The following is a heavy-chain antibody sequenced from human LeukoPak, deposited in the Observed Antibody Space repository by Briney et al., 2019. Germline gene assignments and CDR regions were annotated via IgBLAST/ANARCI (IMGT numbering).Heavy chain of an antibody. D-gene: IGHD1-26*01. CDR2: IRSKNYGGTT. V-gene: IGHV3-49*04. CDR3: TRGSGRYEY. CDR1: GFTFGDSP. J-gene: IGHJ4*02. Sequence: GGSLRLSCSASGFTFGDSPMTWVRQAPGKGLEWVGYIRSKNYGGTTEYAASVKGRFTISRDDSKSIAYMQMDNVKAEDTAVYYCTRGSGRYEYWGQGILVIVSS.